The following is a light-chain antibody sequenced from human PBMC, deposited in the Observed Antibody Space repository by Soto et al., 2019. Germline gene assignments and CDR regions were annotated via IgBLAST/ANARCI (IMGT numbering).Light chain of an antibody. J-gene: IGKJ1*01. Sequence: IEMTQSPATLSVSPGERATLSCRASQSVNSNLVWYQQKPGQAPRLLIYGASTRVTGIPARFSGSGSGTEFTLTISSLQSEDFAVYYCQQYHNWWTFGQGTKVDIK. V-gene: IGKV3-15*01. CDR2: GAS. CDR3: QQYHNWWT. CDR1: QSVNSN.